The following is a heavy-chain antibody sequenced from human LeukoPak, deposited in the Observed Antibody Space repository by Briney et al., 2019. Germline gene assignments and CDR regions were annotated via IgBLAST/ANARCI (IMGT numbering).Heavy chain of an antibody. V-gene: IGHV3-23*01. Sequence: GGSLRLSCAASGFTFNNYAMTCVRQAPGKGLEWVSRISAGGDSTYYADSVKGRFTISRDNSKSTLYLQMNSLRAEDTAVYYCAKTLGYSYGYLDYWGQGTLVTVSS. CDR3: AKTLGYSYGYLDY. CDR1: GFTFNNYA. J-gene: IGHJ4*02. CDR2: ISAGGDST. D-gene: IGHD5-18*01.